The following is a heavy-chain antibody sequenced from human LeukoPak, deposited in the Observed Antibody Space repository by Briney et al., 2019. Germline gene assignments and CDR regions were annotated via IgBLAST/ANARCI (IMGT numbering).Heavy chain of an antibody. CDR3: ARSGIAAALDY. CDR2: IYHSGST. Sequence: PSETLSLTCTVSGYSISSGYYWGWIRQPPGKGLEWIGSIYHSGSTYYNPSLKSRVTISVDTSKNQFSLKLSSVTAADTAVYYCARSGIAAALDYWGQGTLVTVSS. J-gene: IGHJ4*02. V-gene: IGHV4-38-2*02. D-gene: IGHD6-13*01. CDR1: GYSISSGYY.